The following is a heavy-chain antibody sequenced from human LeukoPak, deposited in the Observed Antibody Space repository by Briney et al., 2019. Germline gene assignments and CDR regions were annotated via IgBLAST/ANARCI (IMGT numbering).Heavy chain of an antibody. CDR1: VVSLTGYN. J-gene: IGHJ3*01. D-gene: IGHD2/OR15-2a*01. CDR3: ARQFLVGSTFHAFDL. CDR2: VYSSGNT. V-gene: IGHV4-4*07. Sequence: SETLSVSCMVSVVSLTGYNWSWLRQTAGHRLEWMGHVYSSGNTNYNPSLESRVTMSVDTSKKQLSLKLNSVTAADMAVYFCARQFLVGSTFHAFDLWGQGTRVTVSS.